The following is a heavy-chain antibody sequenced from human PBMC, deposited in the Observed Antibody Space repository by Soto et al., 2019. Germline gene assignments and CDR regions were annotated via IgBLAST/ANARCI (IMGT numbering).Heavy chain of an antibody. D-gene: IGHD2-21*02. CDR2: INPNSGGT. CDR3: ARDGRPIVVVTAELNWFDP. J-gene: IGHJ5*02. CDR1: GYTFTGYY. Sequence: QVQLVQSGAEVKKPGASVKVSCKASGYTFTGYYMHWVRQAPGQGLEWMGWINPNSGGTNYAQKYQGWVTMTRDRSVSTAYMELSRLRSDDTAVYYCARDGRPIVVVTAELNWFDPWGQGTLFTVAS. V-gene: IGHV1-2*04.